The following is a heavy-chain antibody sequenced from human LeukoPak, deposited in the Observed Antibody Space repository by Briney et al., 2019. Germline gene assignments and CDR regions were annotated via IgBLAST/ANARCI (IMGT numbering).Heavy chain of an antibody. J-gene: IGHJ4*02. D-gene: IGHD1-26*01. CDR2: IYYSGST. CDR1: GGPISSSSYY. V-gene: IGHV4-39*07. CDR3: ARDWGIVGATTGNFDY. Sequence: SETLSLTCTVSGGPISSSSYYWGWIRQPPGKGLEWIGSIYYSGSTYYNPSLKSRVTISVDTSKNQFSLKLSSVTAADTAVYYCARDWGIVGATTGNFDYWGQGTLVTVSS.